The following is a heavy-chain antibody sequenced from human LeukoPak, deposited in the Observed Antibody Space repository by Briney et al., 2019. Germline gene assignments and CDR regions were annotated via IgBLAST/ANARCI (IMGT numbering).Heavy chain of an antibody. D-gene: IGHD4-17*01. J-gene: IGHJ4*02. CDR2: IYPGDSNT. CDR3: ARHVETTADY. Sequence: GESLKISCQGSGYSFTSYWIGWVRQMPGKGLEWMGIIYPGDSNTKYSPSFQGQVTISADKSISIAYLQWSSLKASDTAMYYCARHVETTADYWGQGTLVTVSS. CDR1: GYSFTSYW. V-gene: IGHV5-51*01.